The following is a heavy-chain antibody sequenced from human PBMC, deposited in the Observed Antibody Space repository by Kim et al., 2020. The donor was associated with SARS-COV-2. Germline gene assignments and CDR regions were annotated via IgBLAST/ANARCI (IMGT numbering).Heavy chain of an antibody. J-gene: IGHJ4*02. Sequence: KFQGRVTITADKTTSTAYMELSSLRSEDTAVYYCARAALGDFWSGYYYDYWGQGTLVTVSS. CDR3: ARAALGDFWSGYYYDY. D-gene: IGHD3-3*01. V-gene: IGHV1-69*04.